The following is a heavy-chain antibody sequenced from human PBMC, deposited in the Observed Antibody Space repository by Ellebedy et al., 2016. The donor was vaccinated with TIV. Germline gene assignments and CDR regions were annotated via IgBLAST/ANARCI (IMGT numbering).Heavy chain of an antibody. CDR2: TSAYSGNT. D-gene: IGHD2-2*02. CDR1: GYTFTSYG. CDR3: ARSCSSTSCYSGMDV. J-gene: IGHJ6*02. Sequence: ASVKVSCKASGYTFTSYGISWVRQAPGQGLEWMGWTSAYSGNTNYAQKLQGRVTMTTDTSTSTAYMELRSLRSDDTAVYYCARSCSSTSCYSGMDVWGQGTTVTVSS. V-gene: IGHV1-18*04.